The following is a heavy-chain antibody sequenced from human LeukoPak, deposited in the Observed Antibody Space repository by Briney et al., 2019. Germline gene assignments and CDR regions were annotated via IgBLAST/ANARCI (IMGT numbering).Heavy chain of an antibody. V-gene: IGHV3-21*01. CDR2: ISSSSSYI. Sequence: GGPLRLSCAASGFTFSSYSMNWVRQAPGKGLEWVSSISSSSSYIYYADSVKGRFTISRDNAKNSLYLQMNSLRAEDTAVYYCARDRAVGLYYYYYMDVWGKGTTVTVSS. CDR3: ARDRAVGLYYYYYMDV. D-gene: IGHD4-23*01. CDR1: GFTFSSYS. J-gene: IGHJ6*03.